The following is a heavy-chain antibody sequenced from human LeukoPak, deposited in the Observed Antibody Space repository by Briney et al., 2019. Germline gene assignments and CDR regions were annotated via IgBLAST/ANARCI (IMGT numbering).Heavy chain of an antibody. J-gene: IGHJ4*02. Sequence: GGSLRLSCAASGFTFSGYSMNWVRQAPGKGLQLVSSISSSGHYMYYADSVKGRFTISRDNAKNSLYLHMNSLRAEDTAVYYCARDTALSDFDYWGQGTLVTVSS. CDR3: ARDTALSDFDY. CDR2: ISSSGHYM. D-gene: IGHD4-17*01. V-gene: IGHV3-21*01. CDR1: GFTFSGYS.